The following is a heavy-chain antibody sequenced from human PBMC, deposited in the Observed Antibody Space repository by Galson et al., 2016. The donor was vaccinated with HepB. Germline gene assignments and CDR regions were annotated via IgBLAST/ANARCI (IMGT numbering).Heavy chain of an antibody. CDR1: GFTFRNYG. D-gene: IGHD2-2*01. Sequence: SLRLSCAASGFTFRNYGMTWVRQAPGKGLEVVSCISRSGDSTDYADSVKGRFTISRDNSKNTLSLQMNSLTADDTAIYYCVQGSTAPAAWGKGTTVTVSS. CDR2: ISRSGDST. J-gene: IGHJ6*04. CDR3: VQGSTAPAA. V-gene: IGHV3-23*01.